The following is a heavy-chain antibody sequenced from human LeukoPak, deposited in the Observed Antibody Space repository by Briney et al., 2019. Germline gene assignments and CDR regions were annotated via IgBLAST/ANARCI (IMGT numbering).Heavy chain of an antibody. Sequence: GGSLRLSCAASGFTFSNYRMHWVRQAPGKRLEWVSYISSSGSTIYYADSVKGRFTISRDNAKNSLYLQMNSLRAEDTAVYYCARVGSYSSGFDYWGQGTLVTVSS. D-gene: IGHD3-16*01. V-gene: IGHV3-48*04. CDR2: ISSSGSTI. CDR1: GFTFSNYR. CDR3: ARVGSYSSGFDY. J-gene: IGHJ4*02.